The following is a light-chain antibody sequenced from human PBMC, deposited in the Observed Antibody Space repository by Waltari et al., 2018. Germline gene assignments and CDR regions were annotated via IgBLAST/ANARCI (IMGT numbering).Light chain of an antibody. J-gene: IGKJ3*01. CDR3: QQYYSTPDT. Sequence: DIVMTQSPDSLAVSLGERATIHCTSSQSVLSSSNNKNYLAWYQQKPGQPPKLLIYWASTRESGVPDRFSGSGSGTDFTLTISSLQAEDVAVYYCQQYYSTPDTFGPGTKVDIK. CDR2: WAS. CDR1: QSVLSSSNNKNY. V-gene: IGKV4-1*01.